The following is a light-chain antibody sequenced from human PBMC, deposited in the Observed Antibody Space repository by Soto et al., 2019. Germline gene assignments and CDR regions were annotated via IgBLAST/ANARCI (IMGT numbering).Light chain of an antibody. CDR2: AAS. CDR1: QRLRSNY. CDR3: QQHGSSPFT. V-gene: IGKV3-20*01. J-gene: IGKJ3*01. Sequence: EIVLTQSPGTLSLSPGERATLSCRASQRLRSNYLAWYQQKPSQAPRLLIYAASNRAAGIPDRFSGSGSGPDYTLTISRLEPDDFAVYYCQQHGSSPFTFGPGTKVDI.